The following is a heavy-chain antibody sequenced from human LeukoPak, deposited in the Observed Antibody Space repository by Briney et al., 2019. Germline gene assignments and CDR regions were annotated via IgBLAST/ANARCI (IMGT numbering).Heavy chain of an antibody. J-gene: IGHJ6*02. CDR3: ARHNYDLDG. Sequence: GEPLKIYCEGSGYSFTTFRIAWVRHMPRKGREWIGLVFPGDPDTRYSPPFQGQVTLSADTSRHTAYLQWASLKASDSAVYYCARHNYDLDGWGQGTTVIVSS. CDR2: VFPGDPDT. CDR1: GYSFTTFR. V-gene: IGHV5-51*01.